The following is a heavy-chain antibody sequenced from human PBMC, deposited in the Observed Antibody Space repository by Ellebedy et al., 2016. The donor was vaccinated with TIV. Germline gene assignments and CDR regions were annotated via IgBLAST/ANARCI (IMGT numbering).Heavy chain of an antibody. V-gene: IGHV3-23*01. J-gene: IGHJ6*03. D-gene: IGHD2-15*01. Sequence: GESLKISCAASGFTFSNYAMTWVRQVTGQGLGWVSGISDTGITTYYADSAKGRFTISRDNSRGTLYLQMNSLRAEDTAVYYCVKGDSVYYYMDVWGKGTTVTVSS. CDR2: ISDTGITT. CDR3: VKGDSVYYYMDV. CDR1: GFTFSNYA.